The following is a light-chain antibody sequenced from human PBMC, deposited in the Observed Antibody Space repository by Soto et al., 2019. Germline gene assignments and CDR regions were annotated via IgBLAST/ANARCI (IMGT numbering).Light chain of an antibody. CDR2: DAS. V-gene: IGKV3-11*01. J-gene: IGKJ5*01. CDR3: QQRTSWMT. Sequence: EIVLTPSPATLSLYQGARATLTCRSSQSVSSYLAWYQQKPGQAPRLLIFDASNRATGIPSRFSGSGSGTEFTLTISSLEPEDFAFYYCQQRTSWMTFGQGTRLDIK. CDR1: QSVSSY.